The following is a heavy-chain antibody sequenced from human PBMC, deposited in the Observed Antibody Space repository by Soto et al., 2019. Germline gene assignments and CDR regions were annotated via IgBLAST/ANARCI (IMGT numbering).Heavy chain of an antibody. CDR3: ARERYYGSGSYYYYYYGMDV. D-gene: IGHD3-10*01. CDR1: GGSFSGYY. CDR2: INHSGST. V-gene: IGHV4-34*01. Sequence: SETLSLTCAVYGGSFSGYYWSWIRQPPGKGLEWIGEINHSGSTNYNPSLKSRVTISVDTSKNQFSLKLSSVSDADTAVYYCARERYYGSGSYYYYYYGMDVWGQGTTVTVSS. J-gene: IGHJ6*01.